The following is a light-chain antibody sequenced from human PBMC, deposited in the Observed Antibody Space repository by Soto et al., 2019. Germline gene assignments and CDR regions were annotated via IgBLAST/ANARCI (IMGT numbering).Light chain of an antibody. CDR1: QSLSRNY. Sequence: EIVLTQSPDTLSLSPGERATLSCRASQSLSRNYIAWYQQRPGQAPRLVIYGASNRAAGIPDRFSGSGSGTDFTLTVSRLEPEDFAMYYCQQYHWAPDTFGQGTRLEMK. CDR2: GAS. CDR3: QQYHWAPDT. V-gene: IGKV3-20*01. J-gene: IGKJ5*01.